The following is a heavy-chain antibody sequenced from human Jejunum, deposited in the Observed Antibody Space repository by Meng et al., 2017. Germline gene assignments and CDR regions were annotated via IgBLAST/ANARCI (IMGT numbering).Heavy chain of an antibody. V-gene: IGHV3-7*01. CDR3: ARESLDYYSLDY. CDR2: IKQDGSVS. D-gene: IGHD1-26*01. CDR1: AFSFSDYW. J-gene: IGHJ4*02. Sequence: GESLKISCEASAFSFSDYWMTWVRQAPGKGLEWVANIKQDGSVSDYVDSVKGRFTISRDNAKNTLYLQLNSLRAEDTAVYYCARESLDYYSLDYWGQGTRVTVSS.